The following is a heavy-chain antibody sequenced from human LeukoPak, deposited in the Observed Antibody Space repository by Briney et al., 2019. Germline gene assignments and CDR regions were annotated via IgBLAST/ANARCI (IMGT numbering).Heavy chain of an antibody. CDR2: ISSSGSTI. D-gene: IGHD6-25*01. CDR3: AKVLTVRSGGYDAFDI. V-gene: IGHV3-48*03. J-gene: IGHJ3*02. Sequence: GGSLRLSCAASGFTFSSYEMDWVRQAPGKGLEWVSYISSSGSTIYYADSVKGRFTISRENAKNSLYLHMNSLRVGDTAVYYCAKVLTVRSGGYDAFDIWGQGTMVTVSS. CDR1: GFTFSSYE.